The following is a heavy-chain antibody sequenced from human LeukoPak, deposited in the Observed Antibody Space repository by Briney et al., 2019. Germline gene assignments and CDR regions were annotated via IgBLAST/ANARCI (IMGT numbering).Heavy chain of an antibody. CDR1: GFTFSSYW. CDR3: ARGSNFYYYDTSGHFDY. V-gene: IGHV3-7*04. Sequence: PGGSLRLSCAASGFTFSSYWMNWVRQAPGKGLEWVANIKQDGSESYYVDSVKGRFTISRDNAKNSLYLQMNTLRAEDTAVYHCARGSNFYYYDTSGHFDYWGQGTLVTVSS. D-gene: IGHD3-22*01. J-gene: IGHJ4*02. CDR2: IKQDGSES.